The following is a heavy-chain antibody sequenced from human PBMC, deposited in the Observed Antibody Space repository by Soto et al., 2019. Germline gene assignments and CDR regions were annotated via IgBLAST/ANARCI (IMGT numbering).Heavy chain of an antibody. CDR1: GDSIGSGNKY. CDR2: IFSSGTT. Sequence: PSESTALTSAASGDSIGSGNKYWSLNRQAPGKGLEWIVYIFSSGTTYYNPSLKSRLTMSLDTSQNHFSLKLNSVTAADTAAYFFARVPSPFDFYYALDVCGQGTTVSGSS. D-gene: IGHD3-16*01. CDR3: ARVPSPFDFYYALDV. V-gene: IGHV4-30-4*02. J-gene: IGHJ6*02.